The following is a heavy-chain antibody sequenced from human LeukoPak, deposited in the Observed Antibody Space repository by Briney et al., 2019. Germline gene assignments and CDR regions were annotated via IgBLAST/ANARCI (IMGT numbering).Heavy chain of an antibody. J-gene: IGHJ6*03. CDR1: GGSISGGSYY. V-gene: IGHV4-61*02. CDR2: VYSSGTT. CDR3: ARAHGYYYYMDV. Sequence: SETLSLTCTVSGGSISGGSYYWSWIRQPAGRGLEYIGRVYSSGTTTYNPPLKSRVTISRGTSKNQSFLKLRSVTAADTAVYYCARAHGYYYYMDVWGKGTTVTVSS.